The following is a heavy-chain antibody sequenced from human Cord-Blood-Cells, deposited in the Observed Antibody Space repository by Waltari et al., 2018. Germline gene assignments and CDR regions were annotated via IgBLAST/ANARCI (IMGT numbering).Heavy chain of an antibody. CDR1: GSTLSELS. Sequence: QVQLVTSGAEVKKPGASVKVHCKVSGSTLSELSTHWVRNAPGKGLEWMGGFDPEDGETINAQKFQSRVTMTEDTSTDTAYMELSSLRSEDTAVYYCATQYCSSTSCYYYFDYWGQGTLVTVSS. V-gene: IGHV1-24*01. J-gene: IGHJ4*02. CDR2: FDPEDGET. CDR3: ATQYCSSTSCYYYFDY. D-gene: IGHD2-2*01.